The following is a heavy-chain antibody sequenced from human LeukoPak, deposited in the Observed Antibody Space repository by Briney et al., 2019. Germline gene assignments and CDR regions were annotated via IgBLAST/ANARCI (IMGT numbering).Heavy chain of an antibody. Sequence: PGGSLRLSCAASGFTFSSYAMHWVRQAAGKGLEWVAVISYDGSNKYYADSVKGRFTISRDNSKNTLYLQMNSLRAEDTAVYYCARDTYCGGDCYSPWFDPWGQGTLVTVSS. CDR1: GFTFSSYA. V-gene: IGHV3-30-3*01. J-gene: IGHJ5*02. CDR2: ISYDGSNK. CDR3: ARDTYCGGDCYSPWFDP. D-gene: IGHD2-21*02.